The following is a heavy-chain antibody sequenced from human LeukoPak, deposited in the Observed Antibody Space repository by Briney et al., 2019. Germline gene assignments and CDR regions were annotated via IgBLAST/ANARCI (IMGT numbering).Heavy chain of an antibody. CDR1: GYTFTSYY. D-gene: IGHD2-15*01. CDR2: INPSGGST. J-gene: IGHJ6*02. V-gene: IGHV1-46*01. Sequence: ASVKVSCKASGYTFTSYYMHWVRQAPGQGLEWMGIINPSGGSTSYAQKFQGRVIMTRDTSTSTVYMELSSLRSEDTAVYYCARGNCSGGSCYFYYYYYYGMDVWGQGTTVTVSS. CDR3: ARGNCSGGSCYFYYYYYYGMDV.